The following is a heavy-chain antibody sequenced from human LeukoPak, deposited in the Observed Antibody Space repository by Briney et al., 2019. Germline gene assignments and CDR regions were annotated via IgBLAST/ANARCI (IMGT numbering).Heavy chain of an antibody. D-gene: IGHD6-19*01. CDR3: ARGTPSSSGWLYYGMDV. CDR2: ISWNSVSI. CDR1: GFTFDDYA. V-gene: IGHV3-9*01. Sequence: GRSLRLSCAASGFTFDDYAMHWVRQAPGKGLEWVSGISWNSVSIGYADSVKGRFTISRDNAKNSLYLQMNSLRAEDTALYYCARGTPSSSGWLYYGMDVWGQGTTVTVSS. J-gene: IGHJ6*02.